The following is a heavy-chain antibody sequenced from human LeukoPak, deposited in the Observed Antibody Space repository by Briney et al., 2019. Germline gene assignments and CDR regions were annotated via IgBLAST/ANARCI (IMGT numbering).Heavy chain of an antibody. J-gene: IGHJ4*02. V-gene: IGHV4-38-2*02. CDR1: GYSISSGYY. CDR2: IDHSGST. D-gene: IGHD3-22*01. Sequence: SETLSLTCTVSGYSISSGYYWGWIRQPPGKGLEWTGSIDHSGSTYYSPSLRSRITISVDTSKNQFSLKLSSVTAADTAVYYCAREDYYDSSGYYFDCWGQGTLVTVSS. CDR3: AREDYYDSSGYYFDC.